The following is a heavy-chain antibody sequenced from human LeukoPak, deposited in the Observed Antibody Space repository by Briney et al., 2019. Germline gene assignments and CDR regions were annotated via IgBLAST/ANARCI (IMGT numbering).Heavy chain of an antibody. CDR3: AKDRSAFGRAFDY. Sequence: PGRSLRLSCAASGFTFDDYAMHWVRQPPGKGLKWVSGIIWNSGRIGYADSVKGRFTISRDNAKNSLYLQMNSLRAEDAALYYCAKDRSAFGRAFDYWGQGTLVTVSS. CDR1: GFTFDDYA. V-gene: IGHV3-9*01. CDR2: IIWNSGRI. D-gene: IGHD3-3*01. J-gene: IGHJ4*02.